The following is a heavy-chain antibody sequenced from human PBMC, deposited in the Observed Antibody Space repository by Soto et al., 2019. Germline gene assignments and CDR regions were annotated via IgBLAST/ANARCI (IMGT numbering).Heavy chain of an antibody. CDR2: IWYDGSNK. CDR3: ARGDGLWFGELPFDY. CDR1: GFTFSSYG. J-gene: IGHJ4*02. V-gene: IGHV3-33*01. D-gene: IGHD3-10*01. Sequence: QVPLVESGGGVVQPGRSLRLSCAASGFTFSSYGMHWVRQAPGKGLEWVAVIWYDGSNKYYADSVKGRFTISRDNSKNTLYLQMNSLRAEDTAVYYCARGDGLWFGELPFDYWGQGTLVTVSS.